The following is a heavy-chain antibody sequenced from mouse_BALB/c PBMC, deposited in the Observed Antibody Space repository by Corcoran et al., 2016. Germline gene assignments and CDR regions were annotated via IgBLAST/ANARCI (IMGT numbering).Heavy chain of an antibody. J-gene: IGHJ2*01. CDR1: GYTFTSYW. Sequence: QVQLQQSGAELAKPGASVKMSCKASGYTFTSYWMHWVKQRPGQGLEWIGYINPSTGYTEYNQKFKDKATLTADKSSSTAYMQLSSLTSEDSAVYYCASTGTHYFDYWAKAPLSQSPQ. CDR3: ASTGTHYFDY. D-gene: IGHD4-1*01. CDR2: INPSTGYT. V-gene: IGHV1-7*01.